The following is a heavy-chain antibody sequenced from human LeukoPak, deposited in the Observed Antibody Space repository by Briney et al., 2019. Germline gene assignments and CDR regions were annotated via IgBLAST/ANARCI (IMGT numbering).Heavy chain of an antibody. J-gene: IGHJ4*02. CDR1: GFTFSSYG. CDR2: IWYDGSNK. V-gene: IGHV3-33*01. Sequence: GGSLRLSCAASGFTFSSYGMHWVRQAPGKGLEWVAVIWYDGSNKYYADSVKGRFTISRDNPKNTLYLQMNSLRAEDTAVYYCASGDYYGSGSYYNGENYWGQGTLVTVSS. D-gene: IGHD3-10*01. CDR3: ASGDYYGSGSYYNGENY.